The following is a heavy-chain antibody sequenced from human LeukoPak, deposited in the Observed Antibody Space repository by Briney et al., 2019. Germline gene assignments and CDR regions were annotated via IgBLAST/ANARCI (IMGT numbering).Heavy chain of an antibody. Sequence: DSVKGRFTISRDNAKKSLHLQMNSLRAEDTAVYYCARDEYSGLYYYMDVWGKGTTVTVCS. D-gene: IGHD5-12*01. V-gene: IGHV3-7*01. CDR3: ARDEYSGLYYYMDV. J-gene: IGHJ6*03.